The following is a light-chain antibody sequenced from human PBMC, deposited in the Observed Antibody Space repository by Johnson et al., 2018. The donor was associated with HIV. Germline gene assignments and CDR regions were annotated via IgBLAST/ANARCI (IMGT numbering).Light chain of an antibody. V-gene: IGLV1-51*02. J-gene: IGLJ1*01. CDR2: ENN. Sequence: QLVLTQPPSVSAAPGQKVTFSCSGSSSNIGNNYVSWYQQLPGTAPKLLIYENNKRPSGIPDRFSGSKSGTSATLGITGLQTGDEADYYCGTWDSSLSADVFGTGTKVTVL. CDR3: GTWDSSLSADV. CDR1: SSNIGNNY.